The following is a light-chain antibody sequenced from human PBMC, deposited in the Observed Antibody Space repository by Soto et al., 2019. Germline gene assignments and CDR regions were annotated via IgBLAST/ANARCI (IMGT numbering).Light chain of an antibody. V-gene: IGKV1-39*01. J-gene: IGKJ3*01. CDR3: QQSYDIPT. CDR2: AAS. Sequence: DIPMTQSPSSLSASVGHTVTITCRASQDVRSDLGWYQHKPGKAPKVLIYAASSLQSGVPSRFSGSGSGTVFTLTISSLQPEDFATYYCQQSYDIPTFGPGTKVDIK. CDR1: QDVRSD.